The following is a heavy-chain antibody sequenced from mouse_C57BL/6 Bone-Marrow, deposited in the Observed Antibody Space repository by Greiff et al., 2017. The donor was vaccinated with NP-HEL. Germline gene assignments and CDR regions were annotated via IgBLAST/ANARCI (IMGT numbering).Heavy chain of an antibody. V-gene: IGHV1-19*01. CDR3: ARNNGSPSFAY. J-gene: IGHJ3*01. CDR1: GYTFTDYY. D-gene: IGHD1-1*01. CDR2: INPYNGGT. Sequence: EVQLQQSGPVLVKPGASVKMSCKASGYTFTDYYMNWVKQSHGKSLEWIGVINPYNGGTSYNQKFKGKATLTVDKSSSTAYMELNSLTSEDSAVYYCARNNGSPSFAYWGQGTLVTVSA.